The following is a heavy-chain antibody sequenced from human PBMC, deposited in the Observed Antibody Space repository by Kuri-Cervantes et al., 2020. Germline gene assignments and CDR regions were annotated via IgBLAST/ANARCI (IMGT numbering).Heavy chain of an antibody. D-gene: IGHD3-22*01. CDR2: ISGSGGST. Sequence: GESLKISCAASGFTVSSNYMSWVRQAPGKGLEWVSAISGSGGSTYYADSVKGRFTISRDNSKNTLYLQMNSLRAEDTAVYYCAKSSYDYYDSSGYYRPPDYWGQGTLVTVSS. CDR1: GFTVSSNY. CDR3: AKSSYDYYDSSGYYRPPDY. V-gene: IGHV3-23*01. J-gene: IGHJ4*02.